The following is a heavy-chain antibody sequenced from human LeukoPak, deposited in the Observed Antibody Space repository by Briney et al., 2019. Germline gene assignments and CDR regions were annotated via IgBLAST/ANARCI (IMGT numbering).Heavy chain of an antibody. D-gene: IGHD6-6*01. CDR2: ISWNSGSI. J-gene: IGHJ4*02. V-gene: IGHV3-9*01. CDR3: AKDEIEDYSSSWVDY. Sequence: GRSLRLSCAASGFTFDDYAMHWVRQAPGKGLEWVSGISWNSGSIGYADSVEGRFTISRDNAKNSLYLQMNSLRAEDTALYYCAKDEIEDYSSSWVDYWGQGTLVTVSS. CDR1: GFTFDDYA.